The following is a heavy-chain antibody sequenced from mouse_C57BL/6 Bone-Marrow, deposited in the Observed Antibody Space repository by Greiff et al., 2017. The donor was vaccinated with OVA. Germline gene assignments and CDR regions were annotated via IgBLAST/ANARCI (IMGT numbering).Heavy chain of an antibody. V-gene: IGHV14-2*01. D-gene: IGHD1-1*01. J-gene: IGHJ4*01. CDR3: ARTRPFITTVVAKENAMDY. Sequence: LVESGAELVKPGASVKLSCTASGFNIKDYYMHWVKQRTEQGLEWIGRIDPEDGETKYAPKFQGKATITADTSSNTAYLQLSSLTSEDTAVYYCARTRPFITTVVAKENAMDYWGQGTSVTVSS. CDR2: IDPEDGET. CDR1: GFNIKDYY.